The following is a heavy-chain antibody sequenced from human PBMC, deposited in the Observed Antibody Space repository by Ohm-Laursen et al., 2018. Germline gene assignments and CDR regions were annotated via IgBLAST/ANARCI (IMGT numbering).Heavy chain of an antibody. D-gene: IGHD6-13*01. Sequence: SLRLSCTASGFTVSSNYMSWVRQAPGKGLEWVSVIYSGGSTYYADSVKGRFTTSRDNSKYTLYLQMNSLRAEDTAVYYCVRVDAAQPSLDYWGQGTLVTVSS. CDR1: GFTVSSNY. V-gene: IGHV3-53*01. J-gene: IGHJ4*02. CDR3: VRVDAAQPSLDY. CDR2: IYSGGST.